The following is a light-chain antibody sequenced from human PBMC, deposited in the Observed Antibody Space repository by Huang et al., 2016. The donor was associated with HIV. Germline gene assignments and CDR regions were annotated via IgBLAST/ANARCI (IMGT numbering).Light chain of an antibody. CDR2: AAS. J-gene: IGKJ2*01. CDR1: QSISSY. V-gene: IGKV1-39*01. Sequence: DIQMTQSPSSLSASVGDRVTITCRASQSISSYLNWYQQKPGKAPKLLIHAASSLQSGVPSRFSGSGSGTDFTLTISSLQPEDFATYYCQQSYSTLRYTFGQGTKLEIK. CDR3: QQSYSTLRYT.